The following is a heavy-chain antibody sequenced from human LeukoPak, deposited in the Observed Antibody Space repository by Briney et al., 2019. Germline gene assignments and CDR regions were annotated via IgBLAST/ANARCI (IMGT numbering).Heavy chain of an antibody. V-gene: IGHV4-39*01. CDR2: IYYSGNT. J-gene: IGHJ4*02. CDR1: GGSISSSSYY. D-gene: IGHD6-19*01. CDR3: ARQAVADNGFDY. Sequence: SETLSLTCTVSGGSISSSSYYWGWIRQPPGKGLEWIGTIYYSGNTYYNPSLKSRVSISVDTSKKQFSLKLSSVTAADTAVDYCARQAVADNGFDYWGQGTLVTVSS.